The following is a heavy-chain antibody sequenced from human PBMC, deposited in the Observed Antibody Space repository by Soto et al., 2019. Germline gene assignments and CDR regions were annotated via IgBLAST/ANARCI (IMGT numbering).Heavy chain of an antibody. Sequence: GASVKVSCKASGYTFTSYYMHWVRQAPGQGLEWMGIINPSGGSTSYAQKFQGRVTMTRDTSTSTVYMELSSLRSEDTAVYYCATGGRRITIFGVVIHTGEEIAYGGQGTLVTVSS. CDR3: ATGGRRITIFGVVIHTGEEIAY. D-gene: IGHD3-3*01. CDR1: GYTFTSYY. CDR2: INPSGGST. J-gene: IGHJ4*02. V-gene: IGHV1-46*01.